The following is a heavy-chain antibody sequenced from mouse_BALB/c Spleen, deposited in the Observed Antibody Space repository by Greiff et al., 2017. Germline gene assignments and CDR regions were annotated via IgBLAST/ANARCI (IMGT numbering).Heavy chain of an antibody. CDR3: ARSYGESYYFDY. V-gene: IGHV1-63*02. Sequence: QVQLKQSGAELVRPGTSVKISCKASGYTFTNYWLGWVKQRPGHGLEWIGDIYPGGGYTNYNEKFKGKATLTADTSSSTAYMQLSSLTSEDSAVYFCARSYGESYYFDYWGQGTALTVSS. CDR1: GYTFTNYW. CDR2: IYPGGGYT. D-gene: IGHD2-10*02. J-gene: IGHJ2*01.